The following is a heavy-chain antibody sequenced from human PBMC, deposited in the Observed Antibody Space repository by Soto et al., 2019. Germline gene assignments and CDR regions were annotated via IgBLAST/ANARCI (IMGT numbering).Heavy chain of an antibody. CDR2: ISSTTNYI. CDR3: ARESEDLTSNFDY. J-gene: IGHJ4*02. Sequence: GSLRLSCAASGFTFTRYSMNWVRQAPGKGLEWVSSISSTTNYIYYADSMKGRFTVSRDNAKNSVYLEMNSLSAEDTALYYCARESEDLTSNFDYWGQGTLVTVSS. CDR1: GFTFTRYS. V-gene: IGHV3-21*01.